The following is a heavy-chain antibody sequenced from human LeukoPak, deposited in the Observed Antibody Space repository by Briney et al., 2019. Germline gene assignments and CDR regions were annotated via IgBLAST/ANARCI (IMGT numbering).Heavy chain of an antibody. Sequence: GGTLRLSCAASGFTFSSHGMSWVRQAPGKGLDWVSGISGSGDRTYYTDSVKGRFTISRDNSKNTLYLQMNSLRAEDTAIYYCAKLLRVGVSYYFDFWGQGTLVTVSS. CDR3: AKLLRVGVSYYFDF. V-gene: IGHV3-23*01. CDR1: GFTFSSHG. D-gene: IGHD1-26*01. J-gene: IGHJ4*02. CDR2: ISGSGDRT.